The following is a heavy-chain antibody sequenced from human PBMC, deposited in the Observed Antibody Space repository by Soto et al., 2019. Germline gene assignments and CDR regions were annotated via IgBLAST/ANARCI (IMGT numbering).Heavy chain of an antibody. CDR3: ARDKEWGITGTYRFDY. D-gene: IGHD1-7*01. CDR2: IIPILGIA. Sequence: ASVKVSCKASGGTFSSYTISWVRQAPGQGLEWMGRIIPILGIANYAQKFQGRVTITADKSTSTAYMELSSLRSEDTAVYYCARDKEWGITGTYRFDYWGQGTLVTVSS. CDR1: GGTFSSYT. V-gene: IGHV1-69*04. J-gene: IGHJ4*02.